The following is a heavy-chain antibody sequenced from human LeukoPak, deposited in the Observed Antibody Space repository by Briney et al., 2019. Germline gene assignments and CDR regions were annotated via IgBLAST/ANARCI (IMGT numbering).Heavy chain of an antibody. Sequence: GGSLRLSCAASGFTFSDYYMSWIRQAPGKGLEWVSYISSGSGYTNYADSVKGRFTISRDNAKNSLYLQMNSLRAEDTAVYYCAARPPIVVGGPFDYWGQGTLVTVSS. CDR2: ISSGSGYT. V-gene: IGHV3-11*03. CDR1: GFTFSDYY. J-gene: IGHJ4*02. D-gene: IGHD3-22*01. CDR3: AARPPIVVGGPFDY.